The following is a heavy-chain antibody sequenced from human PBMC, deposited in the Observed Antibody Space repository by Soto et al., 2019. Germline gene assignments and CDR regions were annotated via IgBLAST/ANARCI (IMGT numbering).Heavy chain of an antibody. CDR3: TRSRMDSGSYYYYYGMDV. CDR1: GYTFTGYY. V-gene: IGHV1-2*04. J-gene: IGHJ6*02. D-gene: IGHD6-13*01. CDR2: INPNSGGT. Sequence: ASVKVSCKASGYTFTGYYMHWVRQAPGQGLEWMGWINPNSGGTNYAQKFQGWVTMTRDTSISTAYMELSRLRSDDTAVYYCTRSRMDSGSYYYYYGMDVWGQGTTVTVSS.